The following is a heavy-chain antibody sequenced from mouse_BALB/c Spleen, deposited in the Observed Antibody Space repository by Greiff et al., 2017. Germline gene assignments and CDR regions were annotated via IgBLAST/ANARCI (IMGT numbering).Heavy chain of an antibody. Sequence: QVQLKQSGPGILQPSQTLSLSCSVSGFSLSTSDMGVGWLSQPSGQGLEWLAHIWWDDVKRYNPALKSRLTISKNTSSSQVFLKIASVDTADTATYYCARIESITTVIYGGWCFDVWGAGTPVTVSA. CDR1: GFSLSTSDMG. CDR3: ARIESITTVIYGGWCFDV. D-gene: IGHD1-1*01. J-gene: IGHJ1*01. CDR2: IWWDDVK. V-gene: IGHV8-12*01.